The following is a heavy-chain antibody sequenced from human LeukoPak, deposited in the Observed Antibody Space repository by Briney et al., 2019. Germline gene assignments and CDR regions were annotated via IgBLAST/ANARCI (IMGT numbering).Heavy chain of an antibody. J-gene: IGHJ4*02. Sequence: KPSETLSLTCTVSGGSISSGGYYWSWIRQPPGKGLEWIGYIYHSGSTYYNPSLKSRVTISVDRSKNQFSLKLSSVTAADTAVYYCARVDYNWNYFDYWGQGTLVTVSS. CDR3: ARVDYNWNYFDY. CDR1: GGSISSGGYY. D-gene: IGHD1-20*01. CDR2: IYHSGST. V-gene: IGHV4-30-2*01.